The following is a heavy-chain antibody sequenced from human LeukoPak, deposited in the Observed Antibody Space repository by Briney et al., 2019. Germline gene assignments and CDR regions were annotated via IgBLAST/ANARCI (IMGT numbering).Heavy chain of an antibody. Sequence: SETLSLTYTVSGGSISSSSYYWGWIRQPPGKGLEWIGSIYYSGSTYYNPSLKSRVTISVDTSKNQFSLKLSSVTAADTAVYYCARKLAGTYPMDVWGKGTTVTVSS. CDR1: GGSISSSSYY. CDR3: ARKLAGTYPMDV. D-gene: IGHD6-19*01. CDR2: IYYSGST. V-gene: IGHV4-39*07. J-gene: IGHJ6*03.